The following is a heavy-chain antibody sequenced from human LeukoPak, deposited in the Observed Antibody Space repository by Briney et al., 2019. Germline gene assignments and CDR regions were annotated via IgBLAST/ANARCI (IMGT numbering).Heavy chain of an antibody. Sequence: ASVKVSCKASGYTFTSYYMHWVRRAPGQGLAWMGIINPSGGSTSYAQKFQGRVTMTRDTSTSTVCMELSSLRSEDTAVYYCARSGGNAYFDYWGQGTLVTVSS. J-gene: IGHJ4*02. V-gene: IGHV1-46*01. CDR3: ARSGGNAYFDY. CDR2: INPSGGST. CDR1: GYTFTSYY. D-gene: IGHD4-23*01.